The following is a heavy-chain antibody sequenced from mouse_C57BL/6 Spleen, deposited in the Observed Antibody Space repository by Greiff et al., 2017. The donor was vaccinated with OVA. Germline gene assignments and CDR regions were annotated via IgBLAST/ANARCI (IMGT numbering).Heavy chain of an antibody. D-gene: IGHD2-4*01. CDR2: IHPNSGST. V-gene: IGHV1-64*01. J-gene: IGHJ4*01. CDR1: GYTFTSYW. CDR3: ARSGVYFDYDGDAMDY. Sequence: QVQLQQPGAELVKPGASVKLSCKASGYTFTSYWMHWVKQRPGQGLEWIGMIHPNSGSTNYNEKFKSKATLTVDKSSSTAYMQLSSLTSEDSAVYYCARSGVYFDYDGDAMDYWGQGTSVTVSS.